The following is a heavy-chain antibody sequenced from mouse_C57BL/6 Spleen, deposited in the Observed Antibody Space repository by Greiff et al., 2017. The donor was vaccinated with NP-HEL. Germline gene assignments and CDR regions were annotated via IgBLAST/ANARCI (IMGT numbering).Heavy chain of an antibody. CDR3: ARHPPYYGNYGVWFAY. Sequence: VQLQQSGAELVKPGASVKLSCKASGYTFTEYTIHWVKQRSGQGLEWIGWFYPGSGSIKYNEKFKDKATLTADKSSSTVYMELRRLTSEDSAVYFCARHPPYYGNYGVWFAYWGQGTLVTVSA. CDR2: FYPGSGSI. CDR1: GYTFTEYT. V-gene: IGHV1-62-2*01. D-gene: IGHD2-10*01. J-gene: IGHJ3*01.